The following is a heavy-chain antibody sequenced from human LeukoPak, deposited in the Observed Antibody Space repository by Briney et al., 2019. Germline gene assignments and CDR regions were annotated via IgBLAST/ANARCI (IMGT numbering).Heavy chain of an antibody. Sequence: SETLSLTCTFSGGSISSSSYYWGWIRQPPGKGLEWIGSIYYSGSTYYNPSLKSRVYISVDKSKNQFSLQVSSVTAADTAVYSCARGPFIRPKYYDFWSGYYWGGPYYFDYWGQGTLVTVSS. CDR1: GGSISSSSYY. CDR2: IYYSGST. D-gene: IGHD3-3*01. CDR3: ARGPFIRPKYYDFWSGYYWGGPYYFDY. J-gene: IGHJ4*02. V-gene: IGHV4-39*01.